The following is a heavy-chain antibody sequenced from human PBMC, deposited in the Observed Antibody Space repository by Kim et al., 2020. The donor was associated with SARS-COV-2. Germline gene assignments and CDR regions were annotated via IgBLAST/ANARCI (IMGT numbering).Heavy chain of an antibody. V-gene: IGHV3-74*01. CDR3: ARSRNYYDSSGLN. Sequence: YADSVKGRFTISRDNAKNTLYLQMNSLRAEDTAVYYCARSRNYYDSSGLNWGQGTLVTVSS. J-gene: IGHJ4*02. D-gene: IGHD3-22*01.